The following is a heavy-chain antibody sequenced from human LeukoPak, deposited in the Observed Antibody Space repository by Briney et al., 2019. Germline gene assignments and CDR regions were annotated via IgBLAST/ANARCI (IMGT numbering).Heavy chain of an antibody. CDR3: ARYNYGSSSWYNPHYYYYMDV. CDR1: GFTFSSYG. V-gene: IGHV3-30*02. CDR2: IRYDGSNK. D-gene: IGHD6-13*01. J-gene: IGHJ6*03. Sequence: GGSLRLSCAASGFTFSSYGMHWVRQAPGKGLEWVAFIRYDGSNKYYADSVKGRFTISRDNSKNTLYLQMNSLRAEDTAVYYCARYNYGSSSWYNPHYYYYMDVWGKGTTVTISS.